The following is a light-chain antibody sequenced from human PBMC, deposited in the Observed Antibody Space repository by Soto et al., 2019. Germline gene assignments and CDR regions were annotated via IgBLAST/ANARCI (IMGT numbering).Light chain of an antibody. CDR1: SSNIGSNT. CDR2: SNN. CDR3: AAWDESLNGYV. J-gene: IGLJ1*01. V-gene: IGLV1-44*01. Sequence: QSVLTQPPSASGTPGQRGTISCSGSSSNIGSNTVNWYQQLPGTAPKLLIYSNNQRPSGVPDRFSGSKSGTSASLAISGLQSEDEADYYCAAWDESLNGYVFGTGTKVTVL.